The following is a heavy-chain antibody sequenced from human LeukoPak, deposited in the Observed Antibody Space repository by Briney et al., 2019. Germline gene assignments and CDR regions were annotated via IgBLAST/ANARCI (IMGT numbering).Heavy chain of an antibody. V-gene: IGHV4-59*01. D-gene: IGHD3-9*01. CDR2: IHYSGST. J-gene: IGHJ5*02. CDR1: GGSIGSYY. CDR3: ARDEMHYDILTGYSLGWFDP. Sequence: SETLSLTCAVSGGSIGSYYWSWIRQPPGKGLEWMAYIHYSGSTNSNPSLKSRVTVSVDTSKNQVSLKLTSVTAADTAVYYCARDEMHYDILTGYSLGWFDPWGPGTLVTVSP.